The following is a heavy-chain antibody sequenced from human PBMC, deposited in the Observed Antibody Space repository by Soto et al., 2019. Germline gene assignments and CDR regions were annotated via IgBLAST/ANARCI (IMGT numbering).Heavy chain of an antibody. Sequence: QVQLVQSGAEAKKPGAPVKVACKTSGYPFTSYGINGVRQAPGQGPEWRGGISAYNGKTSYTQKFQGRVPMTPDTSTSTAYMELRSLRSADTAVYYCARNRLIAVTGLLHYWGQGNLVTVSS. V-gene: IGHV1-18*01. CDR2: ISAYNGKT. J-gene: IGHJ4*02. D-gene: IGHD6-19*01. CDR3: ARNRLIAVTGLLHY. CDR1: GYPFTSYG.